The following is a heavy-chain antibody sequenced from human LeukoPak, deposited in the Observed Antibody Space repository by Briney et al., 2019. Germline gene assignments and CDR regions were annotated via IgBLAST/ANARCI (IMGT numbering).Heavy chain of an antibody. J-gene: IGHJ3*02. CDR1: GFTFSSYG. CDR2: ISYDGSNK. D-gene: IGHD3-10*01. CDR3: AKDFRVFGSGTSAFHI. V-gene: IGHV3-30*18. Sequence: GRSLRLTCAASGFTFSSYGMHWVRQAPGKGLEWVAVISYDGSNKYYADSVKGRFTISRDNSKNTLYLQMNSLRAEDTAVYYCAKDFRVFGSGTSAFHIWSQGTMVTVSS.